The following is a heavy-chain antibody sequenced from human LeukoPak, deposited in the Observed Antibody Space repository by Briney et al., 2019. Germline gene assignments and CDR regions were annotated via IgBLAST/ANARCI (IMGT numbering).Heavy chain of an antibody. D-gene: IGHD3-9*01. CDR3: ARGTYYDILTGYYPVS. Sequence: GGSLRLSCAASGFTFSSYSMNWVRQAPGKGLEWVSSISSSSSYIYYADSVKGRFTISRDNAKNSLYLQMNSLRAEDTAVYYCARGTYYDILTGYYPVSWGQGTLVTVSS. V-gene: IGHV3-21*01. J-gene: IGHJ4*02. CDR1: GFTFSSYS. CDR2: ISSSSSYI.